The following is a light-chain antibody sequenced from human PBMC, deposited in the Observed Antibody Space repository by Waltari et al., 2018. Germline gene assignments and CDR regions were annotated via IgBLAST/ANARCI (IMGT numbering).Light chain of an antibody. Sequence: DIQMTQSPSSVSASVGDRVTITCRASQGIRSWLAWFQQKPGKAPNLLIYAASSLQSGVPSRFSGSGSGTDFTLTISSPQPEDFATYYCQQAASFPLTFGGGTKVEIK. J-gene: IGKJ4*01. V-gene: IGKV1D-12*01. CDR2: AAS. CDR3: QQAASFPLT. CDR1: QGIRSW.